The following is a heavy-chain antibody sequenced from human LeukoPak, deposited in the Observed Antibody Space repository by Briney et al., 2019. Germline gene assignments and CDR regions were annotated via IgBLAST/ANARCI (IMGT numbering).Heavy chain of an antibody. CDR1: GYTFTSYG. V-gene: IGHV1-18*01. D-gene: IGHD3-3*01. CDR2: ISAYNGNT. J-gene: IGHJ6*03. Sequence: ASVKVSCKASGYTFTSYGISWVRQAPGRGLEWMGWISAYNGNTNYAQKLQGRVTMTTDTSTSTAYMELRSLRSDDTAVYYCARAMGYDFWSGYYSSYYYYMDVWGKGTTVTVSS. CDR3: ARAMGYDFWSGYYSSYYYYMDV.